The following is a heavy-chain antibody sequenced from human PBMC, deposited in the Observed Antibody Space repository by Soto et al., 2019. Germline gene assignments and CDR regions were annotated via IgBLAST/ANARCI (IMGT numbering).Heavy chain of an antibody. Sequence: VQLVESGGGVVQPGRSLRLSCAASGFTFSDYAMHWVRQAPGKGLEWVAVVSHDGRNTHYADSVKGRFTISRDSSKNTVYLELPRLRAEDTDVYYCAKGGRQWLVTSDFNYWGQGALVTVSS. V-gene: IGHV3-30*18. J-gene: IGHJ4*02. CDR2: VSHDGRNT. CDR1: GFTFSDYA. D-gene: IGHD6-19*01. CDR3: AKGGRQWLVTSDFNY.